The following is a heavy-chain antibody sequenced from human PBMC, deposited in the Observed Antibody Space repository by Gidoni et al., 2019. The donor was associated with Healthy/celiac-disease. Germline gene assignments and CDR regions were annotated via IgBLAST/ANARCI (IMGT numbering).Heavy chain of an antibody. J-gene: IGHJ4*02. V-gene: IGHV3-7*03. CDR3: ARDRGPWLQWLVLDY. D-gene: IGHD6-19*01. Sequence: EVQLVESGGGLVQPGGSLRLSCAASGVTFSSYWMSWVRQAPGKGLEWVANIKQDGSEKYYVDSVKCRFTISRDNAKNSLYLQMNSLRAEDTAVYYCARDRGPWLQWLVLDYWGQGTLVTVSS. CDR2: IKQDGSEK. CDR1: GVTFSSYW.